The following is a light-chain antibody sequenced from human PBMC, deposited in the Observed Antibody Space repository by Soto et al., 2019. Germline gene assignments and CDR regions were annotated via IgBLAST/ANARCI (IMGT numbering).Light chain of an antibody. CDR3: AAWDGTLSGYV. CDR2: RNN. CDR1: SSNIGSDY. J-gene: IGLJ1*01. V-gene: IGLV1-47*01. Sequence: QSVLTQPPSASGTPGQRVTISCSGSSSNIGSDYVHWYQQFPGTAPKLLIYRNNQRPSGVPDRFSGSKSGTSASLAISGLRSEDEADYYCAAWDGTLSGYVFGTMTMV.